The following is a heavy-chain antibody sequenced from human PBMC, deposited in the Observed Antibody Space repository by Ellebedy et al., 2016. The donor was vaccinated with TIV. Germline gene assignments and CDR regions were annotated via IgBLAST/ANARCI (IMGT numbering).Heavy chain of an antibody. J-gene: IGHJ4*02. CDR1: GFPFSDYY. V-gene: IGHV3-11*05. CDR2: ITSRGHYY. D-gene: IGHD2-2*01. CDR3: AAEVPQASSWND. Sequence: GESLKISXEASGFPFSDYYMTWIRQAPGKGLEWVSSITSRGHYYNYAESVQGRFTIFRDNAKRSLYLQMSSLRAEDTAVYYCAAEVPQASSWNDWGQGTLVTVSS.